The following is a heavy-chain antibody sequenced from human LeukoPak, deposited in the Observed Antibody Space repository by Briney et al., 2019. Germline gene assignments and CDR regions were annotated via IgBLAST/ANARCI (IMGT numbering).Heavy chain of an antibody. J-gene: IGHJ5*02. D-gene: IGHD6-13*01. V-gene: IGHV4-34*01. CDR1: GGSISSYY. Sequence: PSETLSLTCTVSGGSISSYYWSWIRQPPGKGLEWIGEINHSGSTNYNPSLKSRVTISVDTSKNQFSLKLSSVTAADTAVYYCARNEGQQLSLSWFDPSGQGTLVTVSS. CDR2: INHSGST. CDR3: ARNEGQQLSLSWFDP.